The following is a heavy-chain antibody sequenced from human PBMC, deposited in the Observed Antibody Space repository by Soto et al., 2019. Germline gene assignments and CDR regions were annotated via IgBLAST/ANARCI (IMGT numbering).Heavy chain of an antibody. Sequence: QVQLQESGPGLVKPSQTLSLTCTVSGGSISSGGYYWSWSRQHPGKGLEWIGYVYYSGSTYYNPYHKSRDTISVDTSKNQYSLKLSSVTAADTAVYYCARAGQTMTTVTTLDYWGQGTLVTVSS. V-gene: IGHV4-31*03. D-gene: IGHD4-17*01. CDR2: VYYSGST. CDR1: GGSISSGGYY. CDR3: ARAGQTMTTVTTLDY. J-gene: IGHJ4*02.